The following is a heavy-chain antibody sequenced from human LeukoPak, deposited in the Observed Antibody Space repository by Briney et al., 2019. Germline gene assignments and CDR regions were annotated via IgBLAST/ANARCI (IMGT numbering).Heavy chain of an antibody. CDR2: IYHSGST. Sequence: SETLSLTCTVSGYSISSDYYWGWIRQPPGKGLEWIGSIYHSGSTYYNPSLKSRVTISVDTSKNQFSLKLSSVTAADTAVYYCARGPMVRGVPNWFDPWGQGTLVTVSS. CDR1: GYSISSDYY. V-gene: IGHV4-38-2*02. CDR3: ARGPMVRGVPNWFDP. J-gene: IGHJ5*02. D-gene: IGHD3-10*01.